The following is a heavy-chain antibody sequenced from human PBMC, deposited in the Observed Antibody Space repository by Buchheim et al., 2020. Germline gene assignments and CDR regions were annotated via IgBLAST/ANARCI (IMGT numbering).Heavy chain of an antibody. J-gene: IGHJ4*02. D-gene: IGHD4-11*01. V-gene: IGHV1-18*01. CDR3: ARGSVTVDY. CDR1: GYTFTTFG. CDR2: VSANNGRT. Sequence: QVQLVQSGPEVKKPGAPVKVSCKASGYTFTTFGITWVRQAPGQGLEWLGWVSANNGRTDYAQKVQGRVTMTTDTSTSTAYMELRSLSSDDTAVYYCARGSVTVDYWGQGTL.